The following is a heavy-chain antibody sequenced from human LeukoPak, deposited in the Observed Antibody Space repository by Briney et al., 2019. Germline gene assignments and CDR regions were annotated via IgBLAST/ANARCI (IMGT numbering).Heavy chain of an antibody. CDR1: GGSFSGYY. CDR3: ARGGRHYCSGGSSHNLPVGRDY. V-gene: IGHV4-34*01. D-gene: IGHD2-15*01. CDR2: INHSGST. J-gene: IGHJ4*02. Sequence: SETLSLTCAVYGGSFSGYYWSCIRQPPGKGLEWIGEINHSGSTNYNPSLKSRVTISVDTSKNQFSLKLSSVTAADTAVYYCARGGRHYCSGGSSHNLPVGRDYWGQGTLVTVSS.